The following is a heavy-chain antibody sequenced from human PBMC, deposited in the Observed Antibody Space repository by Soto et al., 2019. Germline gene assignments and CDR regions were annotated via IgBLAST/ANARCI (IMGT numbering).Heavy chain of an antibody. CDR2: IYYSGST. J-gene: IGHJ6*02. D-gene: IGHD3-3*01. CDR3: AKDPDYDFWSGVMDV. CDR1: GGSISRYY. V-gene: IGHV4-59*01. Sequence: PXETLSLTCTVSGGSISRYYWNWIRQPPGKGLEWIGYIYYSGSTNYNPSLKSRVTISVDTSKNQFSLKLSSVTAADTAVYYCAKDPDYDFWSGVMDVWNQGTTVTVSS.